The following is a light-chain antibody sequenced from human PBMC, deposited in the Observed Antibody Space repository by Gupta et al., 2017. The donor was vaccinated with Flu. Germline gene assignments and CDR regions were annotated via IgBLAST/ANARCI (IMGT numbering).Light chain of an antibody. J-gene: IGLJ2*01. V-gene: IGLV1-51*02. CDR2: ENN. CDR3: GTLDTRLSAEV. CDR1: SSNIGNKF. Sequence: QSVLTQPPSVSAAPGQKVTISCFGSSSNIGNKFVSWYQQLPGTAPKLLIYENNKRPSGIPDRFSGSTSGTSATLGITGLQTGDEADYYCGTLDTRLSAEVFGGGTKLTVL.